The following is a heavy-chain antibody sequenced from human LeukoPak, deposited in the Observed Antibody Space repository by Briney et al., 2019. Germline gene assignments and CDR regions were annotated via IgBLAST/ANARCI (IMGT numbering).Heavy chain of an antibody. V-gene: IGHV5-51*01. CDR1: GYSFSSYW. J-gene: IGHJ4*02. Sequence: GESLKISCKGSGYSFSSYWIGWVRQMPGKGLEWMGIIYPDDSDTRYSPSFQGQVTISADKSISTAYLQWSSLKASDTAMYYCATENRYSGSYFDYWGQGTLVTVS. D-gene: IGHD1-26*01. CDR3: ATENRYSGSYFDY. CDR2: IYPDDSDT.